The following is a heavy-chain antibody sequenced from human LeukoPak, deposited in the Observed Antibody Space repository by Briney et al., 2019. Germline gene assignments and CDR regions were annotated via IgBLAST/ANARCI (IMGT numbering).Heavy chain of an antibody. CDR3: ARRRGWSGYYGNWFDP. V-gene: IGHV4-4*09. D-gene: IGHD3-3*01. Sequence: SETLSLTCTVSGGSISSYYWSWIRQPSGKGLEWIGYIYTSGSTNYNPSLKSRVTISVDTSKNQFSLKLSSVTAADTAVYYCARRRGWSGYYGNWFDPWGQGTLVTVSS. CDR1: GGSISSYY. J-gene: IGHJ5*02. CDR2: IYTSGST.